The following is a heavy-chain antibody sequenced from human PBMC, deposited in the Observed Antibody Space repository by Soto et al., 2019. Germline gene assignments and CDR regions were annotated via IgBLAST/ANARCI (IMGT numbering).Heavy chain of an antibody. V-gene: IGHV4-59*01. D-gene: IGHD2-15*01. Sequence: QVQLQESGPGLVKPSETLSLTCTVSGGSISSYYWSWIRQHPGKGLEWIGYIYYSGSTNYNPSLKSRVTISVDTSKNQFSLKLSSVTAADTAVYYCARVRCSGGSGYWGVGYYYGMDVWGQGTTVTVSS. J-gene: IGHJ6*02. CDR1: GGSISSYY. CDR2: IYYSGST. CDR3: ARVRCSGGSGYWGVGYYYGMDV.